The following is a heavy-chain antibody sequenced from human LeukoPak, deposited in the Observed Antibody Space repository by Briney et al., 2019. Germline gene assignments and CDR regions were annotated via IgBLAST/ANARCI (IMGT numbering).Heavy chain of an antibody. J-gene: IGHJ4*02. D-gene: IGHD3-10*01. CDR1: GGSISSYY. V-gene: IGHV4-59*01. Sequence: SSETLSLTCTVSGGSISSYYWSWLWQPPGKGLEWSGYIYYSGSTNYNPSPKSRVTTSVDTSKNQFSLKLSSVTAADTAVYYCARDDYYGSGSSEYWGQGTLVTVDS. CDR2: IYYSGST. CDR3: ARDDYYGSGSSEY.